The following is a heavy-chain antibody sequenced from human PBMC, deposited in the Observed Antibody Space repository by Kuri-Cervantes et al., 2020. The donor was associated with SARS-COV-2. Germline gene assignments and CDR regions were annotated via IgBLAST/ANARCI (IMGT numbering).Heavy chain of an antibody. V-gene: IGHV3-15*01. D-gene: IGHD2-15*01. J-gene: IGHJ6*02. Sequence: GESLKISCTASGFTFGDYAMSWFRQAPGKGLEWVGRIKSKTDGGTTDYAAPVKGRFTISRDDSKNTLYLQMNSLKTEDTAVYYCITVGCSGGSCYYYYYGMDVWGQGTTVTVSS. CDR2: IKSKTDGGTT. CDR1: GFTFGDYA. CDR3: ITVGCSGGSCYYYYYGMDV.